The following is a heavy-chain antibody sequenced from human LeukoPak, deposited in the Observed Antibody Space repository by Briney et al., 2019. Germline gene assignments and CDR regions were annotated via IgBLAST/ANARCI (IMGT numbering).Heavy chain of an antibody. CDR2: TYYRSKWRN. V-gene: IGHV6-1*01. CDR1: GDSVFSNSAA. CDR3: ARGFSEAVPGGFDI. D-gene: IGHD6-19*01. J-gene: IGHJ3*02. Sequence: SQTLSLTFAISGDSVFSNSAAWNWLRHSPSRGLEWLGSTYYRSKWRNDYGISAKSRITINPDTSKNQFSLQLNSVTPEDTAVYFCARGFSEAVPGGFDIWGQGTMVTVSS.